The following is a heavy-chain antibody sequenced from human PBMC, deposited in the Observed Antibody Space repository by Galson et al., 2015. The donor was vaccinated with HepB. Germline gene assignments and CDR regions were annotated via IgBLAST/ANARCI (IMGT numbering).Heavy chain of an antibody. Sequence: PALVKPTQTLTLTCTVSGFSLNNDDVCMTWIRQPPGKALEWLGHIFLNDEKSYTTSLKSRLTISKDTSKSQVVLTMTNMDPVDTATYYCARGYSGCDWSLDYWGQGTLVTVSS. D-gene: IGHD5-12*01. V-gene: IGHV2-26*01. J-gene: IGHJ4*02. CDR1: GFSLNNDDVC. CDR3: ARGYSGCDWSLDY. CDR2: IFLNDEK.